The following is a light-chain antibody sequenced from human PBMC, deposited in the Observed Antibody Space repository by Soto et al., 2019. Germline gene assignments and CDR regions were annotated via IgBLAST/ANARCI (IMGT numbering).Light chain of an antibody. CDR3: SSFTSSTSYV. V-gene: IGLV2-14*03. CDR1: SSDVGSYNT. Sequence: QSALTQPASVSGSPGQSIAISCTGTSSDVGSYNTVSWYQQYPGKAPKLMIHDVNNRPSGISDRFSGSNSGNTASLTISGLQAEDEADYYCSSFTSSTSYVFGTGTKLTVL. CDR2: DVN. J-gene: IGLJ1*01.